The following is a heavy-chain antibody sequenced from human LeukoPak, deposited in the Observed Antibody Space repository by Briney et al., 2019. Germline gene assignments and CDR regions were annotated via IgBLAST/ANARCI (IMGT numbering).Heavy chain of an antibody. Sequence: SETLSLSCTVSGGSIRSTSYYWGWLRQPPGRGLECIGSLYYSGSTYYNPSLKSRVTISVDTSKNQSSLKLNSVTAADTAVYYCARGLVVRGDDAFDIWGQGTVVTVSS. CDR1: GGSIRSTSYY. D-gene: IGHD3-10*01. J-gene: IGHJ3*02. CDR2: LYYSGST. CDR3: ARGLVVRGDDAFDI. V-gene: IGHV4-39*01.